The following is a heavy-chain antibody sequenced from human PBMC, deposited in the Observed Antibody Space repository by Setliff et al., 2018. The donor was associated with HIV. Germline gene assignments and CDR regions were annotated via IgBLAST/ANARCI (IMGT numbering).Heavy chain of an antibody. J-gene: IGHJ4*02. Sequence: PSETLSLTCTVSDGSVSNYYWNWIRQPAGKGLEWIGRIFTSGTTNYNPSLRSRVTISVDTSKNQFSLRLSSVTAADTAVYYCASEKVAWTVSDSFFEFWGQGVPVTVSS. CDR1: DGSVSNYY. CDR3: ASEKVAWTVSDSFFEF. D-gene: IGHD2-15*01. CDR2: IFTSGTT. V-gene: IGHV4-4*07.